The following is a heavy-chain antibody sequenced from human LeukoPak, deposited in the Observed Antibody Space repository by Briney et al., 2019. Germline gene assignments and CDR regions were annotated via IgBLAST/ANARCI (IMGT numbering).Heavy chain of an antibody. CDR2: IIPIFGTA. J-gene: IGHJ6*02. V-gene: IGHV1-69*13. CDR3: ASPRGITIFGVVSPPPSLYGMDV. CDR1: GGTFSSYA. Sequence: SVKVSCKASGGTFSSYAISWVRQAPGQGLEWMGGIIPIFGTANYAQKFQGRVTITADESTSTAYMELSSLRSEDTAVYYCASPRGITIFGVVSPPPSLYGMDVWGQGTTVTVSS. D-gene: IGHD3-3*01.